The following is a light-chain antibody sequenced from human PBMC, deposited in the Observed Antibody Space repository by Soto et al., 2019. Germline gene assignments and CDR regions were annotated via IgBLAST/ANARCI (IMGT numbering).Light chain of an antibody. CDR3: SSYAGTAVGDV. CDR2: KVD. CDR1: SSDVGRYNF. V-gene: IGLV2-8*01. J-gene: IGLJ1*01. Sequence: QSALTQPPSASGSLGQSVTISCTGTSSDVGRYNFVSWYQQRPGKAPKVLINKVDKRPPGVPDRFSGTKSGDTASLAVSGLQAEDEADYYCSSYAGTAVGDVFGSGTKLTVL.